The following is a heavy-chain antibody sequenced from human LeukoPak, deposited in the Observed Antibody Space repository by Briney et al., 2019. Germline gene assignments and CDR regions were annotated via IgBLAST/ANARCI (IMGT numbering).Heavy chain of an antibody. V-gene: IGHV3-7*04. CDR3: AGGHVLRYFDWLPDRFDY. D-gene: IGHD3-9*01. J-gene: IGHJ4*02. Sequence: GGPLSLSCGASGFTFSSYWMSWVRQAPGKGVVWVTNIKQDGSEKYYVDSVKGRFTISRDNAKNSLYVQMNSLGAEDPAVYFCAGGHVLRYFDWLPDRFDYWGQGTRVTVS. CDR1: GFTFSSYW. CDR2: IKQDGSEK.